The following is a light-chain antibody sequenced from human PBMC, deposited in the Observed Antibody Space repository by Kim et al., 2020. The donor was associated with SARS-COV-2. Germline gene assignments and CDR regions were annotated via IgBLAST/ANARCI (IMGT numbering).Light chain of an antibody. CDR1: QTISRN. Sequence: DIQMTQSPSSLSASVGDRVTITCRASQTISRNLNWYQQKPGRAPKFLIYAASNLQSGVPSRFSGSGSGTDFTLTISSLQPEDFATYYCQQSHSTPPTFGQGTTVDIK. V-gene: IGKV1-39*01. CDR2: AAS. CDR3: QQSHSTPPT. J-gene: IGKJ1*01.